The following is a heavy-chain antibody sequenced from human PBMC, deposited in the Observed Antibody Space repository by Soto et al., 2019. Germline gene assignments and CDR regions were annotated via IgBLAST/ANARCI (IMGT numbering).Heavy chain of an antibody. CDR1: GFTFSSYA. CDR2: ISYDASNK. V-gene: IGHV3-30-3*01. Sequence: PGGSLRLSCAASGFTFSSYAIHWVRQPPGKGLEWVAVISYDASNKVYADSVKGRFTISRDNSKNTLYLQMNRLRTEDTATYYCARDGPGYCSSVTCFFPEYWGQGTLVTVSS. D-gene: IGHD2-2*01. CDR3: ARDGPGYCSSVTCFFPEY. J-gene: IGHJ4*02.